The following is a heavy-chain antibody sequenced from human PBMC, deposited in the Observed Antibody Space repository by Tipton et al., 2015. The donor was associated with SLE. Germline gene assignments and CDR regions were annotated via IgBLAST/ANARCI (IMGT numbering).Heavy chain of an antibody. D-gene: IGHD6-19*01. CDR2: IDHSGTT. V-gene: IGHV4-59*11. CDR1: GASISSHY. J-gene: IGHJ4*02. CDR3: ARGGYSSGWYGDYFVY. Sequence: TLSLTCTVSGASISSHYWSWIRQPPGKGPEWIGAIDHSGTTYYNPSLKSRVHISLDTSKNQFSLKLRSVTAADTAIYYCARGGYSSGWYGDYFVYCGQGTLVTVSS.